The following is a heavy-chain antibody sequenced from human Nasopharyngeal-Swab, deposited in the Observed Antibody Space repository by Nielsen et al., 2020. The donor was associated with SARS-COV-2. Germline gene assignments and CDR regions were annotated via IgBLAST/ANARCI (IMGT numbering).Heavy chain of an antibody. CDR1: GGSISSYY. J-gene: IGHJ5*02. D-gene: IGHD3-3*01. CDR3: ARVVGDFWSGYYTGANWFDP. V-gene: IGHV4-59*01. CDR2: IYYSGST. Sequence: SETLSLTCTVSGGSISSYYWSWIRQPPGKGLEWIGYIYYSGSTNYNPSLKSRVTISVDTSKNQISLKLSSVTAADTAVYYCARVVGDFWSGYYTGANWFDPWGQGTLVTVSS.